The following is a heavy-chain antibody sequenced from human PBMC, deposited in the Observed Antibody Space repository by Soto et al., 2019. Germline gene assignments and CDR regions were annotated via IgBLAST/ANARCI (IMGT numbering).Heavy chain of an antibody. J-gene: IGHJ6*02. CDR2: INAGNGNT. CDR1: GYTFTSYA. CDR3: ARVPTVTTSPSRYGMDV. Sequence: QVQLVQSGAEVKKPGASVKVSCKASGYTFTSYAMHWERQAPGQRLEWMGWINAGNGNTKYSQKFQGRVTITRDTSASTAYMELSSLRSEDTAVYYCARVPTVTTSPSRYGMDVWGQGTTVTVSS. V-gene: IGHV1-3*01. D-gene: IGHD4-17*01.